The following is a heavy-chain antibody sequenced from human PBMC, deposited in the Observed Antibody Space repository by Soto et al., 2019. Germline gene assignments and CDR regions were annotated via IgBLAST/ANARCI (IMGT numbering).Heavy chain of an antibody. CDR1: GFTFSNYG. Sequence: QVQLVESGGGVVQPGRSLRLSCAASGFTFSNYGMHWVRQAPGKGLEWVAVIWYDGTNKYYSDSVKGRFSISRDNSEKTVFLQMNSLRAEDTAVYYCARDLGGTQVVHRGIDYWGQGTLVTVSS. V-gene: IGHV3-33*01. D-gene: IGHD3-22*01. CDR3: ARDLGGTQVVHRGIDY. J-gene: IGHJ4*02. CDR2: IWYDGTNK.